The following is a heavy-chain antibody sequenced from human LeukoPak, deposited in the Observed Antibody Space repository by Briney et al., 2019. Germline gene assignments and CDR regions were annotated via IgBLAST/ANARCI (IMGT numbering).Heavy chain of an antibody. Sequence: PSETLSLTCTVSGYSISSGYYWSWIRQPPGRGLEWIGYIYYSGTTNYNPSLKSRVTISVDTSKNQFSLRLSSVTAADTAVYYCTRHGLGMTDYYYGMDVWGQGTTVTVSS. CDR1: GYSISSGYY. V-gene: IGHV4-59*08. CDR3: TRHGLGMTDYYYGMDV. D-gene: IGHD7-27*01. J-gene: IGHJ6*02. CDR2: IYYSGTT.